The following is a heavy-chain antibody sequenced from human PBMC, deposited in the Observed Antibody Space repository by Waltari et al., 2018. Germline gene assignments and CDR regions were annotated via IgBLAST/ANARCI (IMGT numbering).Heavy chain of an antibody. CDR2: VHGSGNT. D-gene: IGHD2-15*01. Sequence: QLQLQESSPGLVKPSGTLSLSCAVSGDSVTSSYWWSWVRQPPGKGLEWIGQVHGSGNTNSGPSFASRVTVSLDTSIHQVSLKLTSATAADTAVYYCARDRGRGLYLDSWGPGTLVTVSP. CDR3: ARDRGRGLYLDS. J-gene: IGHJ4*02. V-gene: IGHV4-4*02. CDR1: GDSVTSSYW.